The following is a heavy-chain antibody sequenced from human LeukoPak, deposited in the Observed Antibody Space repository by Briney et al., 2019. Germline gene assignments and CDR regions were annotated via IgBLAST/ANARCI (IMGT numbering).Heavy chain of an antibody. J-gene: IGHJ5*02. V-gene: IGHV3-66*01. D-gene: IGHD5-24*01. Sequence: PGGSLRLSRAASGFTFNNYAMTWVRQAPGKGLEWVSIIYSGGYTDYADSVKGRFTISRDNSKNTLDLQMNCLRAEDTAVYYCARASDPWLQLTWGQGTLVTVSS. CDR2: IYSGGYT. CDR1: GFTFNNYA. CDR3: ARASDPWLQLT.